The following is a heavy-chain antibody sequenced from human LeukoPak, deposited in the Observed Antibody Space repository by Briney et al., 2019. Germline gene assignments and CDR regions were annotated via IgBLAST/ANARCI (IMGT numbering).Heavy chain of an antibody. CDR2: VSGSAGST. Sequence: GGSLRLSCAASGFTFSSYAMSWVRQAPGKGLEWVSAVSGSAGSTYYADSVKGRFTISRDNSKNTLYLQMNSLRAEDTAVYYCAVSFYYYYMDVWGKGTTVTVSS. CDR3: AVSFYYYYMDV. D-gene: IGHD1-7*01. CDR1: GFTFSSYA. J-gene: IGHJ6*03. V-gene: IGHV3-23*01.